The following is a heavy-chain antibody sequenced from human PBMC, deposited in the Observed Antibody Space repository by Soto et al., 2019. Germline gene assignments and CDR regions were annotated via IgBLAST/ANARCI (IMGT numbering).Heavy chain of an antibody. Sequence: QVQVVQSGAEVKKPGSSVRVSCKASGGTSSSYAITLMRQAPGQGLEWMGGIIPILDTTDYAQKFQGRVTFTADESTSTVYMELSSLTSEDTAVYYCASGGTTVNRRFDFWGQGTLVTVSS. CDR1: GGTSSSYA. D-gene: IGHD4-4*01. V-gene: IGHV1-69*01. CDR2: IIPILDTT. CDR3: ASGGTTVNRRFDF. J-gene: IGHJ4*02.